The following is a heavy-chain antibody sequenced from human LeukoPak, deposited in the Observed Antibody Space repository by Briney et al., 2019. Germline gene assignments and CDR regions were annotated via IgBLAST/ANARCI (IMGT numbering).Heavy chain of an antibody. V-gene: IGHV3-30*02. CDR2: IMNDGSIQ. Sequence: PGGSLRLSCAASGFNFNRFGMHWVPQAPGKGREWLAHIMNDGSIQAYAASVKGRFTISRDNFKNTLYLQMIGLSDEDTALYYCVKEETGTFPGAYWGQGTLVTVSS. CDR1: GFNFNRFG. CDR3: VKEETGTFPGAY. D-gene: IGHD1/OR15-1a*01. J-gene: IGHJ4*02.